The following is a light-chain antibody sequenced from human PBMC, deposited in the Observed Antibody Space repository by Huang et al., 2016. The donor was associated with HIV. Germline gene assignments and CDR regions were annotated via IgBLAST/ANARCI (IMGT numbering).Light chain of an antibody. Sequence: IVLTQSPGTLSLSLGERATLSCRASQSVYNNFLAWYQQTPGQAPRLLIYAASRRATGIPDRFSGSGSGTDFTLTISRLEPEDFAVYYCQQYSVSPLSFGGGTKVDIK. J-gene: IGKJ4*01. CDR3: QQYSVSPLS. V-gene: IGKV3-20*01. CDR2: AAS. CDR1: QSVYNNF.